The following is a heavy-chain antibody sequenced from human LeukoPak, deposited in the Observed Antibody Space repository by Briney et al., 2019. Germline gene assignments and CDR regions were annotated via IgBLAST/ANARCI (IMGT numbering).Heavy chain of an antibody. J-gene: IGHJ4*02. CDR1: GFTYSDYY. CDR3: ARDHFRVDSSGYYDY. D-gene: IGHD3-22*01. CDR2: ISSSGSTI. Sequence: PGGSLRLSGAASGFTYSDYYMSWIRQAPGKGLEWVSYISSSGSTIYYADSVKGRFTISRDNAKNSLYLQMNSLRAEDTAVYYCARDHFRVDSSGYYDYWGQGTLVTVSS. V-gene: IGHV3-11*01.